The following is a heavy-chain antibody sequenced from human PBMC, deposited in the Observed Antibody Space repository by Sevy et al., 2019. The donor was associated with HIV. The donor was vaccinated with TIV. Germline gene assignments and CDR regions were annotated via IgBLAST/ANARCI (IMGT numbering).Heavy chain of an antibody. J-gene: IGHJ4*02. V-gene: IGHV3-30-3*01. Sequence: GGSLRLSCAASGFTFSSYAMHWVRQAPGKGLEWVAVISYDGSNKYYADSVKGRFTISRDNSKNTLYLQMNSLRPEDTAGYYCARESEILTGYPRSFDYWGQGTLVTVSS. CDR3: ARESEILTGYPRSFDY. D-gene: IGHD3-9*01. CDR1: GFTFSSYA. CDR2: ISYDGSNK.